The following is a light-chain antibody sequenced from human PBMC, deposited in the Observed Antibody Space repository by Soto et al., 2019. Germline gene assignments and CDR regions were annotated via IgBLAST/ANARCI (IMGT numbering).Light chain of an antibody. CDR2: EVG. CDR3: NSYTSSSTRV. V-gene: IGLV2-14*01. CDR1: SSDVGGYKF. Sequence: QSALTQPASVSGSPGQSITISCTGTSSDVGGYKFVSWYQQHPGKAPKLIIYEVGYRPSGVSDRFSGSKSDNTASLTISGLQAEDEADYYCNSYTSSSTRVFGTGTKLTVL. J-gene: IGLJ1*01.